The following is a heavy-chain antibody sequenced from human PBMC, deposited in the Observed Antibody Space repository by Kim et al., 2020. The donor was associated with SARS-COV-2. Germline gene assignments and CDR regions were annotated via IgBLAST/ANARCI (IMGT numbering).Heavy chain of an antibody. V-gene: IGHV4-59*01. CDR2: T. CDR3: ARDVAVNWFDP. D-gene: IGHD2-15*01. J-gene: IGHJ5*02. Sequence: TNYNPSLKSRVTISVDTSKNQFSLKLSSVTAADTAVYYCARDVAVNWFDPWGQGTLVTVSS.